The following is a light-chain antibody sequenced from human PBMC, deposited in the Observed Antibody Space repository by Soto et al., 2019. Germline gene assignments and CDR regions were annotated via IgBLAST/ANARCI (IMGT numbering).Light chain of an antibody. CDR1: QSVSNTN. CDR2: GAY. CDR3: QQYNNWPFT. J-gene: IGKJ5*01. V-gene: IGKV3-15*01. Sequence: EIVLTQSPGTLSLSPGERATLSCRASQSVSNTNLAWYQQNPGQAPRLLIYGAYTRATGIPARFSGSVSGTEFTLTISSLQSEDFAVYYCQQYNNWPFTFGQGTRLEIK.